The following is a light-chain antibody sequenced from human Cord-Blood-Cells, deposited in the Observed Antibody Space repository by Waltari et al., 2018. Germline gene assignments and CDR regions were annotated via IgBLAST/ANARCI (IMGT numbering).Light chain of an antibody. V-gene: IGKV1-39*01. CDR2: AAS. CDR1: QSISSY. J-gene: IGKJ3*01. CDR3: QQYNNWPPEA. Sequence: DIQMTQSPSSLSASVGDRVTIPCRASQSISSYLNWYQQKPGKAPKLLIYAASSLQSGVPSRFSGSGYGTEFTLTISSLQSEDFAVYYCQQYNNWPPEAFGPGTKVDIK.